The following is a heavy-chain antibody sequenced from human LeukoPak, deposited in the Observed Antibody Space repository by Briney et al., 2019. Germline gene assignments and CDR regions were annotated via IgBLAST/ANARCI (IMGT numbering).Heavy chain of an antibody. J-gene: IGHJ4*02. CDR3: ARHRQGGIYSSSWYGFDY. CDR1: GFTFSDHY. V-gene: IGHV4-39*01. Sequence: GSLRLSCAASGFTFSDHYMGWIRQPPGKGLEWIGSIYYSGSTYYNPSLKSRVTISVDTSKNQFSLKLSSVTAADTAVYYCARHRQGGIYSSSWYGFDYWGQGTLVTVSS. CDR2: IYYSGST. D-gene: IGHD6-13*01.